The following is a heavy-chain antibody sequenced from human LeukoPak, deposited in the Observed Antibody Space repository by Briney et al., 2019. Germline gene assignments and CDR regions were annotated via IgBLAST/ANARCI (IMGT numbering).Heavy chain of an antibody. CDR1: GGSFSSYT. Sequence: SVKVSCMASGGSFSSYTISWVRQAPGQGLEWMGRIIPILGIANYAQKFQGRVTITADKSTSTAYMELSSLRSEDTAVYYCARTSDYDSSGYYYGWGQGTLVTVSS. CDR3: ARTSDYDSSGYYYG. J-gene: IGHJ4*02. D-gene: IGHD3-22*01. V-gene: IGHV1-69*02. CDR2: IIPILGIA.